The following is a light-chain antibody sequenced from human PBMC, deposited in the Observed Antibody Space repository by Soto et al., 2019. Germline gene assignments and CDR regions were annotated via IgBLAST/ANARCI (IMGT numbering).Light chain of an antibody. CDR3: ATWDDSLNGWV. J-gene: IGLJ3*02. Sequence: QSVLTQPPSVSGTPGQRVTISCSGRSSNIGSNTVNWYQQLPGTAPKLLIYSTNQRPSGVPGRFFGSKSGTSASLAISGPQSEDEADYYCATWDDSLNGWVFGGGTKVTVL. CDR2: STN. V-gene: IGLV1-44*01. CDR1: SSNIGSNT.